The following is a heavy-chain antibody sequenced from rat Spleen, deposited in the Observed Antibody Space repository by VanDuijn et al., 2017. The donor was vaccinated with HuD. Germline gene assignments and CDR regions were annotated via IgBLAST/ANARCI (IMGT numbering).Heavy chain of an antibody. CDR1: GFTFSNYG. V-gene: IGHV5-25*01. Sequence: EVQLVESGGGLVQPGRSMKLSCAASGFTFSNYGMAWVRQAPKKGLEWVAYISYDGGSTYYRDSVKGRFTISRDNAKSTLYLQMDSLRSEDTATYYCARQGSGYGYWGQGVMVTVSS. D-gene: IGHD4-3*01. CDR2: ISYDGGST. J-gene: IGHJ2*01. CDR3: ARQGSGYGY.